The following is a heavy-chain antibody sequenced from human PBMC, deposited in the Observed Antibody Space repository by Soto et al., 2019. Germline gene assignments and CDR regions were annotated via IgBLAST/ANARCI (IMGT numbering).Heavy chain of an antibody. Sequence: QITLNESGPTQVKPRQTLTLTCTFSGFSLTTSGVCVGWIRQSPGKAPEWLALIYWDDDKRYSPSLKSRRTITKDTSKNQVVLTMADLDPADTATYYCAHRVLRTVFGLVTTTAIYFDFWGQGTLVAVSS. J-gene: IGHJ4*02. V-gene: IGHV2-5*02. CDR3: AHRVLRTVFGLVTTTAIYFDF. CDR1: GFSLTTSGVC. CDR2: IYWDDDK. D-gene: IGHD3-3*01.